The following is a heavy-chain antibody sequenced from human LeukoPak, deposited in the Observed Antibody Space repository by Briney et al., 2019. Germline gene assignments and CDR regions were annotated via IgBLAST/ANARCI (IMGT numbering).Heavy chain of an antibody. CDR1: RFTFSSYG. D-gene: IGHD2-21*02. V-gene: IGHV3-23*01. CDR3: ANLAYCGGDCYSGFDY. Sequence: GGSLRLSCAASRFTFSSYGMSWVRQAPGKGLEWVSGISRSTGSTYYADSVKGRFTISRDNSKNTLYLQMNSLRAEDTAVYYCANLAYCGGDCYSGFDYWGQGTLVTVSS. CDR2: ISRSTGST. J-gene: IGHJ4*02.